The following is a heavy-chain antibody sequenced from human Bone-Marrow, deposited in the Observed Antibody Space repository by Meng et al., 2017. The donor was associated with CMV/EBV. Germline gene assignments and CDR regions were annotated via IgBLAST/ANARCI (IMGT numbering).Heavy chain of an antibody. V-gene: IGHV4-34*01. J-gene: IGHJ1*01. CDR3: ARGYILRSIVVVIAMGLTD. D-gene: IGHD2-21*01. CDR2: INHSGST. Sequence: GSLRLSCTVSGGSISSFYWSWIRQPPGKGLEWIGEINHSGSTNYNPSLKSRVTISVDTSKNQFSLKLSSVTAADTAVYYCARGYILRSIVVVIAMGLTDWGQGTLVTVSS. CDR1: GGSISSFY.